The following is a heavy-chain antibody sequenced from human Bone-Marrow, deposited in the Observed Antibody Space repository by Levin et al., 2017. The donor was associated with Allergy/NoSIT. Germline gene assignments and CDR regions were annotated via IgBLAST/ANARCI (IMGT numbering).Heavy chain of an antibody. CDR2: INWNRGII. J-gene: IGHJ4*02. CDR1: GFTFDDFA. CDR3: AKCLNWGSPTTFDD. Sequence: LSLTCAASGFTFDDFAMHWVRQVPGKGLEWVSGINWNRGIIGYASSVKDRFTISRDNARNSLFLQMNSLGPEDTALYYCAKCLNWGSPTTFDDWGQGTLVTVSS. V-gene: IGHV3-9*01. D-gene: IGHD7-27*01.